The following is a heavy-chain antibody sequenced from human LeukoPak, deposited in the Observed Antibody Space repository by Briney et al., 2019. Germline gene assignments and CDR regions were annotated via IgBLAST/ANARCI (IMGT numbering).Heavy chain of an antibody. Sequence: VASVKVSCKASGYTFTSYDINWVRQVTGQGLEWMGWMNPNSGNTGYAQKFQGRVTMTRNTSISTAYMELSSLRSEDTAVYYCATYSSSWYGMDVWGQGTTVTVSS. CDR2: MNPNSGNT. V-gene: IGHV1-8*01. J-gene: IGHJ6*02. CDR3: ATYSSSWYGMDV. CDR1: GYTFTSYD. D-gene: IGHD6-13*01.